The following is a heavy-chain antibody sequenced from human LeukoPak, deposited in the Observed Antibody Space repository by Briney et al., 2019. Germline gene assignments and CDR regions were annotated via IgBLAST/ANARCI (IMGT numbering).Heavy chain of an antibody. CDR3: ARGASILWWYDAFDI. D-gene: IGHD2-21*01. CDR1: GGSISSGGYS. V-gene: IGHV4-30-4*07. Sequence: SETLSLTCAVSGGSISSGGYSWSWIRQPPGKGLEWIGYIYYSGSTYYNPSLKSRVTVSVDTSKNQFSLKLSSVTAADTAVYYCARGASILWWYDAFDIWGQGTMVTVSS. J-gene: IGHJ3*02. CDR2: IYYSGST.